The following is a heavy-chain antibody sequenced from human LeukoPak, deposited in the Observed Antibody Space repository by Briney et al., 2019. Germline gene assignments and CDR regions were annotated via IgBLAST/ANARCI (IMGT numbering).Heavy chain of an antibody. V-gene: IGHV4-59*08. CDR1: GGSISSYY. CDR2: IYYSGST. J-gene: IGHJ4*02. CDR3: ARRGYYYDSSGYYNGYFDY. D-gene: IGHD3-22*01. Sequence: PSETLSLTCTVSGGSISSYYWSWIRQPPGKGLEWIGYIYYSGSTNYNPSLKSRVTISVDTSKNQFSLKLSFVTAADTAVYYCARRGYYYDSSGYYNGYFDYWGQGTLVTVSS.